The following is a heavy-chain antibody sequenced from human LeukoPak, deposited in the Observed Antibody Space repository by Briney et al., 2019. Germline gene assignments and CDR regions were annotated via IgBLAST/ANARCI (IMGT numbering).Heavy chain of an antibody. J-gene: IGHJ4*02. V-gene: IGHV4-59*08. CDR2: VYYSGST. Sequence: PSETLSLTCTVSRGSISSYYWSWIRQPPGKGLGWIGYVYYSGSTNYNPSLKSRVTISVDTSKNQFSLKLRSVIAADTAMYYCARYWLGFDYWGQGTLVTVSS. D-gene: IGHD2-8*02. CDR3: ARYWLGFDY. CDR1: RGSISSYY.